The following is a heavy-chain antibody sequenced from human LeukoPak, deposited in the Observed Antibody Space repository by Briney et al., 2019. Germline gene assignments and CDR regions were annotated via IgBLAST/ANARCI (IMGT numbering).Heavy chain of an antibody. Sequence: SETLSLTCTVSGGSISGYYWTWIRQPPGKGLEWIGQIHYSGKADYNPSLRSRITISVDTSKNQMSLKLSSVPAADTAVYYCARFGVYYDMDVWGQGTTVTVSS. D-gene: IGHD3-16*01. CDR2: IHYSGKA. V-gene: IGHV4-59*01. CDR3: ARFGVYYDMDV. CDR1: GGSISGYY. J-gene: IGHJ6*02.